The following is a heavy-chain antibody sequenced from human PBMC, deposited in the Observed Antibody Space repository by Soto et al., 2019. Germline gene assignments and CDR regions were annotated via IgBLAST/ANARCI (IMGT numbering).Heavy chain of an antibody. CDR1: GGTFSSYT. CDR2: IIPILGIA. CDR3: IVRGSGSYYLDY. J-gene: IGHJ4*02. V-gene: IGHV1-69*02. D-gene: IGHD3-10*01. Sequence: QVQLVQSGAEVKKPGSSVKVSCKASGGTFSSYTISWVRQAPGQGLEWMGRIIPILGIANYAQKFQGRVTITADKSTSTAYMELSSLRSEDTAVYYCIVRGSGSYYLDYWGQGTLVTVFS.